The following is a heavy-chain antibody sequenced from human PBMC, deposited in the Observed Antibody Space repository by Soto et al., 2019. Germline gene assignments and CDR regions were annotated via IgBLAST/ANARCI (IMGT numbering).Heavy chain of an antibody. CDR2: ISYDGGNE. V-gene: IGHV3-30*18. CDR3: AKYRYSGTYPTDFDY. J-gene: IGHJ4*02. Sequence: QVQLVQSGGGVVQPGRSLRLSCAGSGFTFSSYGIHWVRQAPGKGLEWVALISYDGGNEKYTESVKDRFTISRDDSHNVAYLQMSSLRTEDTAMYYCAKYRYSGTYPTDFDYWGQGSLVTVSS. D-gene: IGHD1-26*01. CDR1: GFTFSSYG.